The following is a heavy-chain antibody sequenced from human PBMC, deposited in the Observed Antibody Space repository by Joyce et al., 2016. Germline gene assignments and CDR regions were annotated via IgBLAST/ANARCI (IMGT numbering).Heavy chain of an antibody. CDR3: ARPQTGGWVPFDY. J-gene: IGHJ4*02. CDR1: GASISSSSYY. Sequence: QLQLQESGPGLVKPSETLSLTCTVSGASISSSSYYWGWIRQAPGKGLQWIGGIYYRGNTYYNPSRESRVTISVDTSKNQFSLKLTSLTAADTAVYYCARPQTGGWVPFDYWGQGSLVAVSS. CDR2: IYYRGNT. V-gene: IGHV4-39*07. D-gene: IGHD1-14*01.